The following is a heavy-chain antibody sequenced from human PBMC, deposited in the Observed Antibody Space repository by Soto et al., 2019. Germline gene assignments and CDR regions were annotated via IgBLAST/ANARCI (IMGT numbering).Heavy chain of an antibody. V-gene: IGHV4-39*01. D-gene: IGHD1-1*01. CDR2: MSHSGGT. Sequence: SETLSLTCTVSGGSISSSSYYWSWIRQPPGKGLEWIGEMSHSGGTHFNPSLKSRVTISVDTSKNQFSLKMSSVTAADTALYYCARVERGTATTVVDAFDIWGPGTMVTVSS. CDR1: GGSISSSSYY. CDR3: ARVERGTATTVVDAFDI. J-gene: IGHJ3*02.